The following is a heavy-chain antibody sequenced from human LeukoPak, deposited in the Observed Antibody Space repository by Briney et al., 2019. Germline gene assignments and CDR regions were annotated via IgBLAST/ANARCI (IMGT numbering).Heavy chain of an antibody. CDR1: GFTVSSNY. J-gene: IGHJ6*04. Sequence: GGSLRLSCAASGFTVSSNYMSWVRQAPGKGLEWVSVIYSGGSTYYADSVKGRFTISRDNSKNTLYLQMNSLRAKDTAVYYCASPLSITMVRGVKGYYGMDVWGKGTTVTVSS. V-gene: IGHV3-53*01. D-gene: IGHD3-10*01. CDR2: IYSGGST. CDR3: ASPLSITMVRGVKGYYGMDV.